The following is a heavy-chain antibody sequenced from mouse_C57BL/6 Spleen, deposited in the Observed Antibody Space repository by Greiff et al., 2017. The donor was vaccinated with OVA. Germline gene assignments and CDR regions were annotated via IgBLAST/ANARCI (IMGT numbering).Heavy chain of an antibody. CDR2: ISSGSSTI. D-gene: IGHD1-1*01. Sequence: VHVKQSGGGLVKPGGSLKLSCAASGFTFSDYGMHWVRQAPEKGLEWVAYISSGSSTIYYADTVKGRFTISRDNAKNTLFLQMTSLRSEDTAMYYCARSYYGSSYSWFAYWGQGTLVTVSA. J-gene: IGHJ3*01. CDR1: GFTFSDYG. V-gene: IGHV5-17*01. CDR3: ARSYYGSSYSWFAY.